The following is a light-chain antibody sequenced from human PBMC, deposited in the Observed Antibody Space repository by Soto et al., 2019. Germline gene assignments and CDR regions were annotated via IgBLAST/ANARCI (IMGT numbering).Light chain of an antibody. J-gene: IGLJ1*01. CDR3: CSYAGSYTFYV. V-gene: IGLV2-11*01. Sequence: QSVLPQPRSVSGSPGQSVTISCTGTSSDVGGYDYVSWYQHHPGTAPRLMIYDVSMRPSGVPDRFSGSKSGSTASLTISGLQAEDEGDYYCCSYAGSYTFYVFGTGTKVTVL. CDR2: DVS. CDR1: SSDVGGYDY.